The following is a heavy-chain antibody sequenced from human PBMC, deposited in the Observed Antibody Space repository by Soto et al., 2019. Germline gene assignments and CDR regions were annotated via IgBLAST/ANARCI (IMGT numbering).Heavy chain of an antibody. CDR1: GFTVSSNY. D-gene: IGHD7-27*01. CDR2: IYSGGST. CDR3: AREPEETGSFDY. V-gene: IGHV3-53*01. J-gene: IGHJ4*02. Sequence: GGSLRLSCAASGFTVSSNYMSWVRQAPGKGLEWVSVIYSGGSTYYADSVKGRFTISRDNSKNTLYLQMNSLRAEDTAVYYCAREPEETGSFDYWGQGTLVTVSS.